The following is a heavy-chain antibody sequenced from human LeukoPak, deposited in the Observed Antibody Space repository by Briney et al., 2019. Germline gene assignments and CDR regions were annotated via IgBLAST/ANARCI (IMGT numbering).Heavy chain of an antibody. Sequence: KPSETLSLTCAVYGGSFSGYYWSWIRQPPGKGLEWIGEINHSGSTNYNPSLKSRVTISVDTSKNQFSLKLSSVTAADTAVYYCARGSVRSFGVVTSDAFDIWGQGTMVAVSS. J-gene: IGHJ3*02. CDR3: ARGSVRSFGVVTSDAFDI. CDR2: INHSGST. D-gene: IGHD3-3*01. V-gene: IGHV4-34*01. CDR1: GGSFSGYY.